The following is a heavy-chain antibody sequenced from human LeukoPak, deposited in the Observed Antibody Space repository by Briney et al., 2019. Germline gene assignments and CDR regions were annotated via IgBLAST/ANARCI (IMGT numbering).Heavy chain of an antibody. CDR2: ISGSGDRT. Sequence: GGSLRLSCAASGFNFRSSAMNWVRQAPGKGLEWVSTISGSGDRTYYADSVKGRFTISRDNSKDTLFLQMNSLRAEDTAVYYCAKGYYGSGSYGWFDYWGQGTLVTVSS. CDR3: AKGYYGSGSYGWFDY. J-gene: IGHJ4*02. V-gene: IGHV3-23*01. CDR1: GFNFRSSA. D-gene: IGHD3-10*01.